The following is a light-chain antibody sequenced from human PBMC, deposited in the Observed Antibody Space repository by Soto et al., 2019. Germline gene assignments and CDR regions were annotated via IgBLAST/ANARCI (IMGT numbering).Light chain of an antibody. CDR2: EGN. V-gene: IGLV2-23*01. Sequence: QSALTQPASVSGSPGQSITISYTGTSSDVGTYNLVSWYQQHPGEAPKLIIYEGNQRPSGVSNRFSGSRSGNTASLTISGLQAEDEADYFCCSYATGSTYIFGTGTKLTVL. CDR3: CSYATGSTYI. CDR1: SSDVGTYNL. J-gene: IGLJ1*01.